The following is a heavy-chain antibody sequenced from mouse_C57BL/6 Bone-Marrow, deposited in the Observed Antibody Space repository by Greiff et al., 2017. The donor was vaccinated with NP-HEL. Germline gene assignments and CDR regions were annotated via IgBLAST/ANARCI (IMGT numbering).Heavy chain of an antibody. V-gene: IGHV1-15*01. CDR2: IDPETGGT. CDR3: TRYGYDVPSWFAY. Sequence: QVQLQQSGAELVRPGASVTLSCKASGYTFTDYEMHWVKQTPVHGLEWIGAIDPETGGTASNQKFKGKAILTADKSSSTAYMELRSLTSEDSAVYYCTRYGYDVPSWFAYWGQGTLVTVSA. CDR1: GYTFTDYE. J-gene: IGHJ3*01. D-gene: IGHD2-2*01.